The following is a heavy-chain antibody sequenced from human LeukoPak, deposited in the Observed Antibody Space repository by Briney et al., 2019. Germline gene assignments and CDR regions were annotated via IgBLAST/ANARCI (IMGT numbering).Heavy chain of an antibody. CDR3: AKDGTWGIARVGYYYTDV. CDR2: ISGSGGST. J-gene: IGHJ6*03. Sequence: PGGSLRLSCAASGFTFSSYAMSWVRQAPGKGLEWVSAISGSGGSTYYADSVKGRFTISRDNSKNTLYLQMNSLRAEDTAVYYCAKDGTWGIARVGYYYTDVWGKGTTVTVSS. CDR1: GFTFSSYA. V-gene: IGHV3-23*01. D-gene: IGHD6-13*01.